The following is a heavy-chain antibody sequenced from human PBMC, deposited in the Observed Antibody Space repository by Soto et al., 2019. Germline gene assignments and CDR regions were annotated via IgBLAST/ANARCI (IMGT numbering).Heavy chain of an antibody. CDR1: GFTFSSYW. CDR3: ARRGWYRHFDY. V-gene: IGHV3-53*01. J-gene: IGHJ4*02. D-gene: IGHD6-19*01. Sequence: PGGSLRLSCAASGFTFSSYWMSWVRQAPEKGLEWVSVIYSGGSTYYADSVKGRFTISRDNSKNTLYLQMNSLRAEDTAVYYCARRGWYRHFDYWGQGTLVTVSS. CDR2: IYSGGST.